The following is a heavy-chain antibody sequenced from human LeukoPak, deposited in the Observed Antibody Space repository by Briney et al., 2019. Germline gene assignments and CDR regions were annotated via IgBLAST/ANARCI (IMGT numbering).Heavy chain of an antibody. J-gene: IGHJ6*02. CDR2: INPSGGST. CDR1: GYTFTSYF. Sequence: ASVKVSCKASGYTFTSYFMHWVRQAPGQGLEWMGIINPSGGSTSYAQKFQGRVTMTRDTSTSTVYMELSSLRSEDTAVYYCARDGLARGGMDVWGQGTTVTVSS. D-gene: IGHD2-2*03. CDR3: ARDGLARGGMDV. V-gene: IGHV1-46*01.